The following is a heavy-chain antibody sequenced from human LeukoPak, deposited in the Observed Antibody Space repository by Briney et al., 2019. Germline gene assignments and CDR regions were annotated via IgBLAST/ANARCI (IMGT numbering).Heavy chain of an antibody. CDR1: SGSINSYY. Sequence: SETLSLTGTVSSGSINSYYWGWVRQPAGRGLEWIGRIYTTGNTNYNPSLKSRLTMSVDTSKRQFSLNLRSVTAADTAIYYCARQGYTASHYFLDYWSQGTLVTVSS. CDR2: IYTTGNT. D-gene: IGHD3-16*02. J-gene: IGHJ4*02. V-gene: IGHV4-4*07. CDR3: ARQGYTASHYFLDY.